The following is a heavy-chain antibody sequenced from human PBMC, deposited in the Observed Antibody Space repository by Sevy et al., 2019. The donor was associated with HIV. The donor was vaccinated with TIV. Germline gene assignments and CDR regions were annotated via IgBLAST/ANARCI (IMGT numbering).Heavy chain of an antibody. D-gene: IGHD3-3*01. CDR3: ARVDDIWSGYYEVGLDYYYGMDV. V-gene: IGHV3-7*03. CDR2: IKQDGSEK. Sequence: GGSLRLSCAASGFTFSSYWMSWVRQAPGKGLEWVANIKQDGSEKYYVDSVKGRFTISRANARNSLYLQMNSLRAEDTAVYYCARVDDIWSGYYEVGLDYYYGMDVWGQGTTVTVSS. CDR1: GFTFSSYW. J-gene: IGHJ6*02.